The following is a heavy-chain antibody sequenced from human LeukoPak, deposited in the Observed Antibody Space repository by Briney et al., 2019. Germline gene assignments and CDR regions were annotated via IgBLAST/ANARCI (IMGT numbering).Heavy chain of an antibody. J-gene: IGHJ6*03. CDR2: IYHSGST. D-gene: IGHD3-22*01. V-gene: IGHV4-59*08. Sequence: SETLSLTCTVSGGSISTYYWSWIRQPPGKGLEWIGYIYHSGSTNYNPSLKSRVTISVDTSKNQFSLKLSSVTAADTAVYYCARGPTYYYDSSGYAYYYYYYMDVWGKGTTVTISS. CDR1: GGSISTYY. CDR3: ARGPTYYYDSSGYAYYYYYYMDV.